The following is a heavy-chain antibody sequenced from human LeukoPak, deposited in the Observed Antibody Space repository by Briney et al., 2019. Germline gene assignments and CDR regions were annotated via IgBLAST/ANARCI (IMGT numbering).Heavy chain of an antibody. CDR1: GYTFTSYA. J-gene: IGHJ5*02. D-gene: IGHD2-2*01. V-gene: IGHV1-3*01. Sequence: GASVKVSCTASGYTFTSYAMHWVRQAPGQRLEWMGWINAGNGNTKYSQKFQGRVTITRGTSASTAYMELSSLRSEDTAVYYCARRYCSSTSCYEGEDWFDPWGQGTLVTVSS. CDR2: INAGNGNT. CDR3: ARRYCSSTSCYEGEDWFDP.